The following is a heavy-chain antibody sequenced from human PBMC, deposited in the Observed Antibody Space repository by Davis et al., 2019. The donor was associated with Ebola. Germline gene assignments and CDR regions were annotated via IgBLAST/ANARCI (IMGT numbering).Heavy chain of an antibody. Sequence: GGSLRLSCAASGFTFSSYGVNWVRQAPGKGLEWVPNIKQDGSEKYYVDSVKGRFTISRDNAKNSLYLQMNSLRAEDTAVYYCARVQQWLLARWGQGTLVTVSS. CDR2: IKQDGSEK. V-gene: IGHV3-7*01. J-gene: IGHJ4*02. CDR3: ARVQQWLLAR. CDR1: GFTFSSYG. D-gene: IGHD6-19*01.